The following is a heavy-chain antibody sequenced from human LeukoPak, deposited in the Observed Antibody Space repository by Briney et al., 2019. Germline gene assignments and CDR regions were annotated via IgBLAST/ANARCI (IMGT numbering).Heavy chain of an antibody. CDR3: ARASYYYDSSGYPGYYFDY. J-gene: IGHJ4*02. CDR2: INPNSGGT. Sequence: AAVKVSCKASGYTFSNYYIHWVRQAPEQGREWMGWINPNSGGTNYAQKFQGRVTMTRDTSISTAYMELSRLRSDDTAVYYCARASYYYDSSGYPGYYFDYWGQGTLVTVSS. V-gene: IGHV1-2*02. D-gene: IGHD3-22*01. CDR1: GYTFSNYY.